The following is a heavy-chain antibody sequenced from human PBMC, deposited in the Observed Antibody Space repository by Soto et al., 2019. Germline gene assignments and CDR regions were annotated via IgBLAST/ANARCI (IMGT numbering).Heavy chain of an antibody. CDR1: GYTFTGYY. J-gene: IGHJ5*02. V-gene: IGHV1-2*02. D-gene: IGHD6-19*01. CDR2: INPNSGGT. CDR3: ARVKRDSSGWYLSQNWLDP. Sequence: ASVKVSCKASGYTFTGYYMHWVLQAPGQGLEWMGWINPNSGGTNYAQKFQGGVTMTRDTSISTAYMELSRLRSDDTAVYYCARVKRDSSGWYLSQNWLDPWGQGALVTVSS.